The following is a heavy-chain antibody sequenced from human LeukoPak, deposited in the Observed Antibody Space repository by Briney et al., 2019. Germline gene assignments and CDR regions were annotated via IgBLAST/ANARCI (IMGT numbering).Heavy chain of an antibody. CDR1: GFTFSSNY. Sequence: GGSLRLSCAASGFTFSSNYMSWVRQAPGKGLEWVSVIYSGDSTYYADSVKGRFTISRDNSKNTLYLQMNSLRAEDTAVYYCARVFWEKDGFIGAFDIWGQGTTVTVSS. D-gene: IGHD3-3*01. CDR3: ARVFWEKDGFIGAFDI. J-gene: IGHJ3*02. CDR2: IYSGDST. V-gene: IGHV3-66*01.